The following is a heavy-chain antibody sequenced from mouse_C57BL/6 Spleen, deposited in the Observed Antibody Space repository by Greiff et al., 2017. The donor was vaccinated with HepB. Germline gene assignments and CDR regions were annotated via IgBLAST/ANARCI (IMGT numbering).Heavy chain of an antibody. CDR1: GYSITSGYY. J-gene: IGHJ4*01. D-gene: IGHD2-14*01. V-gene: IGHV3-6*01. Sequence: EVKLQESGPGLVKPSQSLSLTCSVTGYSITSGYYWNWIRQFPGNKLEWMGYISYDGSNNYNPSLKNRISITRDTSKNQFFLKLNSVTTEDTATYYCARGLLEVEDYWGQGTSVTVSS. CDR3: ARGLLEVEDY. CDR2: ISYDGSN.